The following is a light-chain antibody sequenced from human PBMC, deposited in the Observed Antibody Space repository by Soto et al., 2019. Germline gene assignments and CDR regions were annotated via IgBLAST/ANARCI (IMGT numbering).Light chain of an antibody. CDR1: QSISRN. CDR3: QQSYTTASIT. V-gene: IGKV1-39*01. CDR2: AAS. J-gene: IGKJ5*01. Sequence: DIQMTQSPSSLSASVGDRVTITCRASQSISRNLNWYQHKPGKAPKILIYAASSLQNGVPSRFSGGVSGTEITLTISSLQPEEFGTYYCQQSYTTASITFGQGTRLEIK.